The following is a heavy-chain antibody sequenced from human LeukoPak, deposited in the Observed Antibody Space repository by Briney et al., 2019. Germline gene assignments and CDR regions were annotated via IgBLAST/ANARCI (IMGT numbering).Heavy chain of an antibody. D-gene: IGHD3-16*02. CDR2: VNTNTGNP. V-gene: IGHV7-4-1*02. CDR3: ARAFQSLGGLSLPDY. CDR1: GYTFTGYY. J-gene: IGHJ4*02. Sequence: EASVKVSCKASGYTFTGYYVHWVRQAPGQGLEWMGWVNTNTGNPTYAQGFTGRFVFSLDTSVSTTYLQISSLKAEDTAVYFCARAFQSLGGLSLPDYWGQGTLVTVSS.